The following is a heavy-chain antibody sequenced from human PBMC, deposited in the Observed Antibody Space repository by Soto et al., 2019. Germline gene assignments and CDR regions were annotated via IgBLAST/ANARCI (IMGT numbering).Heavy chain of an antibody. CDR3: ARVVKGDYTNDYYYYYYMDV. V-gene: IGHV4-31*03. Sequence: QVQLQESGPGLVKPSQTLSLTCTVSGGSISSGGYYWSWIRQHPGKGLEGIGYIYDSGSTYYNPSLKSRVTISVDTSKNQFSLKLSSVTAADTAVYYCARVVKGDYTNDYYYYYYMDVWGKGTTVTVSS. J-gene: IGHJ6*03. CDR2: IYDSGST. D-gene: IGHD4-4*01. CDR1: GGSISSGGYY.